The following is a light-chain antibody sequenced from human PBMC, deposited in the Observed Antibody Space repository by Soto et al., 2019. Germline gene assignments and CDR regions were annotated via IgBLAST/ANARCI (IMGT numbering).Light chain of an antibody. V-gene: IGKV1-5*01. CDR3: QQYDNYPLT. CDR1: QSVRSW. Sequence: DIQMTQSPSTLSASVGARVTITCRASQSVRSWLAWYQQKPGRAPKFMIYDASSLESGVPSRFSGSGSGTECTLTISNLQPDDFATYYCQQYDNYPLTLGGGTKVDIK. CDR2: DAS. J-gene: IGKJ4*01.